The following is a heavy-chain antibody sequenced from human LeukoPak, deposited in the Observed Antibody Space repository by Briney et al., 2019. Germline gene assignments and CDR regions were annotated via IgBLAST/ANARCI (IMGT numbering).Heavy chain of an antibody. CDR2: INPNSGGA. CDR3: ARGPPEYCSGGSCYSGRNWFDP. V-gene: IGHV1-2*02. CDR1: GYTFTGYY. J-gene: IGHJ5*02. D-gene: IGHD2-15*01. Sequence: ASVKVSCKASGYTFTGYYMHWVRQAPGQGLEWMGWINPNSGGADYAQKFQGRVTMTRDTSISTAYMALSRLKSDDTAVYYCARGPPEYCSGGSCYSGRNWFDPWGQGTLVTVSP.